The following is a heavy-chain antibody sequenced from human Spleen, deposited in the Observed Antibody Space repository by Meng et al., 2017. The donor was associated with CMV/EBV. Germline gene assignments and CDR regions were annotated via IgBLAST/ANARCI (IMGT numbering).Heavy chain of an antibody. CDR2: SDYSGNN. V-gene: IGHV4-31*03. CDR1: GGSYRRGDSY. CDR3: ARNWGYFDL. D-gene: IGHD7-27*01. J-gene: IGHJ2*01. Sequence: SLTCTDSGGSYRRGDSYRSSIRQHPGTGLEWIGHSDYSGNNYYNSSLKSRVVISVDTSKNQFSLKLTSVTAADTAVYYCARNWGYFDLWGRGTLVTVSS.